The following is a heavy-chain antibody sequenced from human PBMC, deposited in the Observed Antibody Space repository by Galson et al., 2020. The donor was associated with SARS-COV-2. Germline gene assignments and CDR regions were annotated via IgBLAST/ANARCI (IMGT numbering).Heavy chain of an antibody. D-gene: IGHD3-3*01. Sequence: GESLKISCAASGFTFSTYSLNWVRQAPGKGLEWVSYISSSSVAHYADSVKGRFTISRDNAKNSLYLQMDSLRAEDTAVYYCARTFFSPPDYWGQGTLVTVSS. J-gene: IGHJ4*02. CDR1: GFTFSTYS. CDR3: ARTFFSPPDY. CDR2: ISSSSVA. V-gene: IGHV3-48*04.